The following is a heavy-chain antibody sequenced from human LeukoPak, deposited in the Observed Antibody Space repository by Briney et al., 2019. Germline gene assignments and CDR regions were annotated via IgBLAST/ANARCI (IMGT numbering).Heavy chain of an antibody. CDR2: INPSGGST. J-gene: IGHJ2*01. CDR3: ASERRGYSYGLTIGYFDL. Sequence: ASVKVSCKASGYTFTGYYMHWVRQAPGQGLEWMGIINPSGGSTSYAQKFQGRVTMTRDTSTSTGYMELSSLRSEDTAVYYCASERRGYSYGLTIGYFDLWGRGTLVTVSS. V-gene: IGHV1-46*01. D-gene: IGHD5-18*01. CDR1: GYTFTGYY.